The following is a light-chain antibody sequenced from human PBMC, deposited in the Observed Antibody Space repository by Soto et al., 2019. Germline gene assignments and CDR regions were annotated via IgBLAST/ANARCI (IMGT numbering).Light chain of an antibody. V-gene: IGKV1-9*01. CDR2: AAS. CDR1: QGINIF. J-gene: IGKJ2*01. CDR3: QQRNSYTRN. Sequence: DIQVTQSPSFLSASVGDRVTITCRASQGINIFLAWFQQKPGKAPNLLISAASTLQSGVPSRFSGSGSETEFTLTITSLQPEDSATYYCQQRNSYTRNFG.